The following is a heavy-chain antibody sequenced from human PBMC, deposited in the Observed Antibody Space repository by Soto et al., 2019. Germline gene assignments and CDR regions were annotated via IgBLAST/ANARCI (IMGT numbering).Heavy chain of an antibody. CDR1: GFTFSSYA. D-gene: IGHD5-12*01. Sequence: QVQLVESGGGVVQPGRSLRLSCAASGFTFSSYAMHWVRQAPGKGLEWVAVISYDGSNKYYADSVKGRFTISRDNSKNTLYLQINSLRAEDTAVYYCAREKIVATIMMDVWGQGTTVTVSS. CDR2: ISYDGSNK. CDR3: AREKIVATIMMDV. J-gene: IGHJ6*02. V-gene: IGHV3-30-3*01.